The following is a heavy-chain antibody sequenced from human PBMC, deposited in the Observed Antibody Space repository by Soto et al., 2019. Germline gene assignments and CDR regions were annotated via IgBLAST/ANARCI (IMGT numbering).Heavy chain of an antibody. CDR2: ISYDGSNK. J-gene: IGHJ6*02. Sequence: SGGSLRLSCAASGFTFISYAIHWCRHSPGKGLEWVAVISYDGSNKYYADSVKGRFTISRDNSKNTLYLQMNSLRAEDTAVYYCARAYCGGGCYSDYYYGMDVWGQGTTVTVSS. D-gene: IGHD2-21*02. CDR1: GFTFISYA. V-gene: IGHV3-30-3*01. CDR3: ARAYCGGGCYSDYYYGMDV.